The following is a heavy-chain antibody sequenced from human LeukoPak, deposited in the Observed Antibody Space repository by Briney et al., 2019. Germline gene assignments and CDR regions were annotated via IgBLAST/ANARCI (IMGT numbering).Heavy chain of an antibody. D-gene: IGHD3-22*01. CDR1: GYTFTGYY. Sequence: ASVKVSCKASGYTFTGYYMHWVRQAPGQGLEWMGWINPNSGGTDYAQKFQGRVTMTRDTSISTAYMELSRLRSDDTAVYYCARVYYYDSSGLRDAFDIWGRGTMVTVSS. CDR2: INPNSGGT. V-gene: IGHV1-2*02. CDR3: ARVYYYDSSGLRDAFDI. J-gene: IGHJ3*02.